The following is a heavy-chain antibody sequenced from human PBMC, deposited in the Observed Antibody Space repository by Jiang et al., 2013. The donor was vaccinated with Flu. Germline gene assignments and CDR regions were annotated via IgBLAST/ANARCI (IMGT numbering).Heavy chain of an antibody. Sequence: LLKPSETLSLTCTVSGGSISSSSYYWGWIRQPPGKGLEWIGSIYYSGSTYYNPSLKSRVTISVDTSKNQFSLKLSSVTAADTAVYYCARQPFSRITMIVVVKGDAFDIWGQGTMVTV. CDR1: GGSISSSSYY. CDR3: ARQPFSRITMIVVVKGDAFDI. CDR2: IYYSGST. J-gene: IGHJ3*02. D-gene: IGHD3-22*01. V-gene: IGHV4-39*01.